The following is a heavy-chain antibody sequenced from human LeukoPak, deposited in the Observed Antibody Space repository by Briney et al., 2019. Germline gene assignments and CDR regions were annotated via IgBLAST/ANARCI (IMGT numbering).Heavy chain of an antibody. CDR1: GFTFTSSA. Sequence: GGSLRLSCAASGFTFTSSAMSWVRQAPGKGLEWVSVISGSGHSTDYADSVKGRFTISRDNSKNTLYLQMNSLRAEDTAVYYCAKDPSTGWYKIVDYWGQGTLVTVSS. CDR3: AKDPSTGWYKIVDY. D-gene: IGHD6-19*01. CDR2: ISGSGHST. V-gene: IGHV3-23*01. J-gene: IGHJ4*02.